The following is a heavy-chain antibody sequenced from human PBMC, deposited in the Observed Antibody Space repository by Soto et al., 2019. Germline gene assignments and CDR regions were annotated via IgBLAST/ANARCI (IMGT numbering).Heavy chain of an antibody. Sequence: QVQLVESGGGVVQPGRSLRLSCAASGLTFSSYGMHWVRQAPGKGLEWVAVISYDGSNKYYADSVKGRFTISRDNSKNTLYLQMNSLRAEDTAAYYCAKDLSVWSDSSGWYKDGMDVWGQGTTVTVSS. CDR3: AKDLSVWSDSSGWYKDGMDV. D-gene: IGHD6-19*01. V-gene: IGHV3-30*18. CDR2: ISYDGSNK. J-gene: IGHJ6*02. CDR1: GLTFSSYG.